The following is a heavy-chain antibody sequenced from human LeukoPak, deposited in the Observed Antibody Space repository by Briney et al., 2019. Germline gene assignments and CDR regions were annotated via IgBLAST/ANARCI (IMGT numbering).Heavy chain of an antibody. D-gene: IGHD3-10*01. CDR1: GDSFSSNSAA. V-gene: IGHV6-1*01. CDR3: ARGFGELLYMNY. CDR2: TYYRSNSYN. J-gene: IGHJ4*02. Sequence: SQTLSLTCAISGDSFSSNSAAWHWLRQSPSRGLEWLGRTYYRSNSYNDYAVSVKSRITINPDTSKNQFSLQLNSVTPEDTAVYYCARGFGELLYMNYWGQGTLVTVSS.